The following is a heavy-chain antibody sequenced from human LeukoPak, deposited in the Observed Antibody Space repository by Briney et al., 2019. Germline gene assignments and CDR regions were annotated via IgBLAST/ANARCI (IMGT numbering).Heavy chain of an antibody. V-gene: IGHV3-48*03. J-gene: IGHJ4*02. D-gene: IGHD6-19*01. Sequence: GRSLRLSCAASGFNLRSYEMNWVRQAPGKGREWVSYISNTDETRTYADSVKGRFTISRDNAKNSLHLEMNSLRAEDTAVYYCAREIVSAVAGNFDYWGQGTLVTVSS. CDR1: GFNLRSYE. CDR3: AREIVSAVAGNFDY. CDR2: ISNTDETR.